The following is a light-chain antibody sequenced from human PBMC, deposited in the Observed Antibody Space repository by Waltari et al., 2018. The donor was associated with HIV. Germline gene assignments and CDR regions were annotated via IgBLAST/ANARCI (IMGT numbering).Light chain of an antibody. J-gene: IGKJ4*01. CDR3: QQYAGSPLT. V-gene: IGKV3-20*01. CDR2: GAS. CDR1: QSVTTY. Sequence: EIVLTQSPGTLSLSPGEIATLSCRASQSVTTYLAWYQQKPGQAPRLLIYGASSRATGIPDRFSGSGSGTDFTLTISRLEPEDFAMFYCQQYAGSPLTFGGGTKVEIK.